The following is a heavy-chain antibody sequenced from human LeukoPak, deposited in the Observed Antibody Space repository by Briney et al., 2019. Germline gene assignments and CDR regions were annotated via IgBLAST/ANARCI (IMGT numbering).Heavy chain of an antibody. D-gene: IGHD6-13*01. CDR3: AKAPPRGIKGDTNWYLGY. Sequence: PGGSLRLSCAASGFAFGTCAMSWVRQAPGKGLEWVSGISASGGSPYYTDSVKGRFTVSRDNSKNTLYLQMNSLRAEDTAVYYCAKAPPRGIKGDTNWYLGYWGQGTLVTVSS. CDR1: GFAFGTCA. V-gene: IGHV3-23*01. CDR2: ISASGGSP. J-gene: IGHJ4*02.